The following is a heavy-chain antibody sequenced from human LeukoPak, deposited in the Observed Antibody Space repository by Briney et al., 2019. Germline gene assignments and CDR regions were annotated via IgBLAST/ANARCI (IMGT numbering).Heavy chain of an antibody. CDR2: ISYDGTTT. Sequence: GRSLRLSCAASGFTFSSYAIHWVRQAPGMGLDWVAVISYDGTTTYYADSVRGRFTISRDNSKNTLYLQLNSLRAEDTAVYYCARGYGDYSMDYWGQGTLVTVSS. V-gene: IGHV3-30-3*01. CDR1: GFTFSSYA. D-gene: IGHD4-17*01. CDR3: ARGYGDYSMDY. J-gene: IGHJ4*02.